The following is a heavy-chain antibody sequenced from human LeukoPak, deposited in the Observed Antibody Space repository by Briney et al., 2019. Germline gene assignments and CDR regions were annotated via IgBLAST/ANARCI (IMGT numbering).Heavy chain of an antibody. V-gene: IGHV4-59*06. Sequence: SGTLSLTCTVSGGSISSYYWSWIRQHPGKGLEWIGYIYSSGGTFYNPSLKSRVTISVDTSKNQFSLRLGSVTAADTALYYCASSEAPITPPPYGMGVWGQGTKVTVSS. CDR2: IYSSGGT. J-gene: IGHJ6*02. D-gene: IGHD5-12*01. CDR3: ASSEAPITPPPYGMGV. CDR1: GGSISSYY.